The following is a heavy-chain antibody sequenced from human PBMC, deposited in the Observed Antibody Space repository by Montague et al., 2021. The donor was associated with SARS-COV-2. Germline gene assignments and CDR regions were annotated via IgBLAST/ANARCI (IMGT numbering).Heavy chain of an antibody. J-gene: IGHJ6*02. CDR3: ACGEITTRGLIYYYGMDV. V-gene: IGHV4-34*08. D-gene: IGHD3-10*01. Sequence: SETLSLTCAVYGGTFSAHSWSWVRQSPGKGLEWIGEINHRGSTTYMSSLKSRVTISVDTSKNQFSLKLSSVTAADTAVYYCACGEITTRGLIYYYGMDVWAKGPRSPSP. CDR2: INHRGST. CDR1: GGTFSAHS.